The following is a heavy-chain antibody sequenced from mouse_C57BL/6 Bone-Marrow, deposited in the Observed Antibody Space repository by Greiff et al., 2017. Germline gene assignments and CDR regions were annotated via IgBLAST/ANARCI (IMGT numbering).Heavy chain of an antibody. J-gene: IGHJ1*03. Sequence: QVQLQQPGAELVMPGASVKLSCKASGYTFTSYWMHWVKQRPGQGLEWIGEIDPSDSYTNYNQKFKGKSTLTVDKSSSTAYMQLSSLTSEDSAVYYCASSLRVRGTGTTVTVSS. CDR3: ASSLRV. CDR2: IDPSDSYT. CDR1: GYTFTSYW. V-gene: IGHV1-69*01.